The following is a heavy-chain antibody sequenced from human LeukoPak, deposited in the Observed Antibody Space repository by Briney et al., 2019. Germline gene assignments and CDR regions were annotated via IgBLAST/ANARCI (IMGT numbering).Heavy chain of an antibody. D-gene: IGHD3-10*01. V-gene: IGHV3-7*03. CDR1: GFTFTSYW. Sequence: GGSLRLSCAASGFTFTSYWMSWVRQAPGKGLEWVANIKQDGSEKYYVDSVKGRFTISRDNSKNTLYLQMNSLRAEDTAVYYCAKDKGYLSGSGPFDYWGQGTLVTVSS. CDR2: IKQDGSEK. CDR3: AKDKGYLSGSGPFDY. J-gene: IGHJ4*02.